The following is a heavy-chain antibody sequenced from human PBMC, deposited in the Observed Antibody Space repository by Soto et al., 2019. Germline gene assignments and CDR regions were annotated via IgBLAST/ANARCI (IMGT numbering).Heavy chain of an antibody. J-gene: IGHJ6*02. CDR1: GFLFNTYA. Sequence: QVQLMDSGGGLVQPGGSLRLSCAASGFLFNTYAMQWVRQAPGKGLEWVAVISYDGNNQDYADSVKGRFTISRDNSRNTLYLQMNDLRSEDTAVYYCARPGSGHGVLTGRYFYYFHTVDVWGQGTTVTVSS. D-gene: IGHD3-9*01. CDR3: ARPGSGHGVLTGRYFYYFHTVDV. V-gene: IGHV3-30-3*01. CDR2: ISYDGNNQ.